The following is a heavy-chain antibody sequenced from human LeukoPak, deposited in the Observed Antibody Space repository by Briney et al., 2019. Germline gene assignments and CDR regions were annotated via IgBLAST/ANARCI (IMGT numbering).Heavy chain of an antibody. CDR1: GYTFTSYY. J-gene: IGHJ4*02. D-gene: IGHD2-15*01. Sequence: ASVKVSCKASGYTFTSYYMHWVRQAPGQGLEWMGIINPSGGSTSYAQKFQGRVTMTRDTSISTAYMELSRLRSDDTAVYYCARDAGRARYCSGGSCYSGWGDFWGQGTLVTVSS. CDR2: INPSGGST. V-gene: IGHV1-46*01. CDR3: ARDAGRARYCSGGSCYSGWGDF.